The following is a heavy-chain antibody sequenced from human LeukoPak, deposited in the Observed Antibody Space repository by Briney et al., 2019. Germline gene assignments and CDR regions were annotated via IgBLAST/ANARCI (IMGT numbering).Heavy chain of an antibody. Sequence: PGGSLRLSCAASGFTFSSDGMHWVRQAPGKGLEWVAFSSSDGSTKYYADSVKGRFTISRDNSKNTLYLQMNSLRDEDTAVYYCARVLTYYDILTGYDRYDYWGQGTLVTVSS. CDR3: ARVLTYYDILTGYDRYDY. CDR1: GFTFSSDG. J-gene: IGHJ4*02. V-gene: IGHV3-30*03. D-gene: IGHD3-9*01. CDR2: SSSDGSTK.